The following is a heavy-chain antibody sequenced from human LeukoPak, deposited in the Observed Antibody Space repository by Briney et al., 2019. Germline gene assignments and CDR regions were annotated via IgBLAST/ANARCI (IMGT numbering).Heavy chain of an antibody. CDR3: ATSRTYYDIRGANCFYY. CDR1: CASSRCGGYC. Sequence: SETMPFTGTVACASSRCGGYCCRWIREHPVKWLAWIGNVNNTGSTYYNPSLKSRFTISVDRFKYQYFLRLSSVTTADSAVSYCATSRTYYDIRGANCFYYWGQGTLVTVSS. D-gene: IGHD3-22*01. J-gene: IGHJ4*02. V-gene: IGHV4-31*03. CDR2: VNNTGST.